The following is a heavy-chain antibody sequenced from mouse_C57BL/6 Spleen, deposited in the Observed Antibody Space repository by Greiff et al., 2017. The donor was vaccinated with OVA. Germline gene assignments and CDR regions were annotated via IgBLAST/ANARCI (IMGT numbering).Heavy chain of an antibody. D-gene: IGHD1-1*01. Sequence: EVQVVESGGGLVKPGGSLKLSCAASGFTFSSYAMSWVRQTPEKRLEWVATISDGGSYTYYPDNVKGRFTISRDNAKNNLYLQMSHLKSEDTAMYYCARVYYGSSYFDYWGQGTTLTVSS. J-gene: IGHJ2*01. CDR3: ARVYYGSSYFDY. CDR2: ISDGGSYT. CDR1: GFTFSSYA. V-gene: IGHV5-4*01.